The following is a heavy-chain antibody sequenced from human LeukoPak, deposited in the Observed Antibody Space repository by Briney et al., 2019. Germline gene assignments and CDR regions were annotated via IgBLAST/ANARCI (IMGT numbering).Heavy chain of an antibody. D-gene: IGHD4-17*01. CDR2: IKPDGSEK. V-gene: IGHV3-7*01. CDR1: GFTFSSYW. J-gene: IGHJ4*02. CDR3: ARVAYGDYHTDY. Sequence: GGSLRLSCAPSGFTFSSYWMSWVRQAPAKGLEWVANIKPDGSEKYYVDSVKGRFTISRDNAKNSLYLQMNSLRAEDTAVYYCARVAYGDYHTDYWGQGTLVAVSS.